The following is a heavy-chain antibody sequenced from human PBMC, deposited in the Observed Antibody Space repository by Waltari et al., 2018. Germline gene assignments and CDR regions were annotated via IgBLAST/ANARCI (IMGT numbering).Heavy chain of an antibody. CDR3: ARADTSTSYFYYYMDV. Sequence: QVQLQESGPGLVKPSETLSLTCTVSGGPTSTSYGSWVRQSPGKGLEWIGYIHYSGSSVYNPSLRSRVAISLDTPNNQFSLRLRSVTAADAAIYYCARADTSTSYFYYYMDVWGKGTTVTVSS. V-gene: IGHV4-59*01. D-gene: IGHD1-26*01. CDR2: IHYSGSS. CDR1: GGPTSTSY. J-gene: IGHJ6*03.